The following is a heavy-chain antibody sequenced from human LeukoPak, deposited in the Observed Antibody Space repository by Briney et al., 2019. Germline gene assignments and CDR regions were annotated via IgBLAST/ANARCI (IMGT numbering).Heavy chain of an antibody. CDR2: INPSGGST. Sequence: GASVKVSCKASGYTFTSYYMHWVRQAPGQGLEWMGIINPSGGSTSYAQKFQGRVTMTRDTSTSTVYMELSSLRSEDTAVYYCARAPYYYGSGSLFPFDYWGQGTLVTVSS. CDR3: ARAPYYYGSGSLFPFDY. CDR1: GYTFTSYY. V-gene: IGHV1-46*01. J-gene: IGHJ4*02. D-gene: IGHD3-10*01.